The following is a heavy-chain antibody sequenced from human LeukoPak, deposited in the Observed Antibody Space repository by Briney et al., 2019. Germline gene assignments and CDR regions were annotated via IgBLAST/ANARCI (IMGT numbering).Heavy chain of an antibody. D-gene: IGHD3-9*01. J-gene: IGHJ4*02. Sequence: SETLSLTCTVSGGSISSYYWSWIRQPPGKGLEWIGYIYTSGSTNYNPSLKSRVTISVDMSKNQFSLKLSSVTAADTAVYYCARGGGFDWFIDYWGQGTLVTASS. V-gene: IGHV4-4*09. CDR2: IYTSGST. CDR1: GGSISSYY. CDR3: ARGGGFDWFIDY.